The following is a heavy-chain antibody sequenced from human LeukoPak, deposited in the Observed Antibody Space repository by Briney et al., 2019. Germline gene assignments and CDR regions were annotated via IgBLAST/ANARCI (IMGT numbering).Heavy chain of an antibody. CDR1: GGSISSSSYY. Sequence: PSETLSLTCTVSGGSISSSSYYWGWIRQPPGKGLEWIGSIYYSGSTYYNPSLKSQVTISVDTSKNQFSLKLSSVTAADTAVYYCARLDDSSGYLHWGQGTLVTVSS. D-gene: IGHD3-22*01. CDR2: IYYSGST. V-gene: IGHV4-39*01. J-gene: IGHJ4*02. CDR3: ARLDDSSGYLH.